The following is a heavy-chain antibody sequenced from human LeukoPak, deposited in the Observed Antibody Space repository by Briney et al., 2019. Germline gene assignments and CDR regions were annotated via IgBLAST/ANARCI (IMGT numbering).Heavy chain of an antibody. J-gene: IGHJ4*02. CDR1: GFTFSTYA. V-gene: IGHV3-23*01. CDR3: AKDQALSLSSSRALDY. CDR2: ISSSGGSP. D-gene: IGHD2-2*01. Sequence: GGSLRLSCVASGFTFSTYALSWVRQAPGKGLEWVSAISSSGGSPYYADSVNGRFTVSRDSSKNTLYLQMNNLRAEDTALYYCAKDQALSLSSSRALDYWGQGTLVTVSS.